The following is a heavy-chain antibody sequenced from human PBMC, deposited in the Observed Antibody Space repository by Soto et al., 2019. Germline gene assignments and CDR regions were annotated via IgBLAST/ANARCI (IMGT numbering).Heavy chain of an antibody. CDR3: ARDYGDYSFFFDY. D-gene: IGHD4-17*01. CDR2: YSGFT. J-gene: IGHJ4*02. CDR1: GASISSYY. V-gene: IGHV4-59*01. Sequence: PSETLSLTCTVSGASISSYYWSWIRQPPGKGLEWIGGYSGFTNYNPSLESRATISVDHSKNQFFLTLRSVTAADTAVYYCARDYGDYSFFFDYWGQGALVTVSS.